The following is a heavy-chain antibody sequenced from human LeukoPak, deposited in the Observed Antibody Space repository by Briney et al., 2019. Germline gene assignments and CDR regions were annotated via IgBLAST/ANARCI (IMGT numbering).Heavy chain of an antibody. CDR1: GCTFSSYW. V-gene: IGHV3-74*01. CDR2: IKGDGSTP. J-gene: IGHJ6*02. Sequence: PGGSLRHSCAASGCTFSSYWMHWVGQAPGKGLVWVSRIKGDGSTPGYADSVKGRFTISRDNAEKTQYLQIMSLRAEDTAVHYCVRNYNMDVWGQGTTVTVSS. CDR3: VRNYNMDV.